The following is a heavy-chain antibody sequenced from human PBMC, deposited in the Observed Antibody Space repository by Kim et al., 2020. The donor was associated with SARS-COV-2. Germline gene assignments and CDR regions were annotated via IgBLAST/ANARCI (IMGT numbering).Heavy chain of an antibody. J-gene: IGHJ4*01. CDR1: GFSFNEAW. CDR3: SKVKDTTSWALEY. Sequence: GGSLRLSCGASGFSFNEAWMTWVRQAPGKGLEWVARIKDIRRSGGTTDYGAPVRGRFTMSRDDAQRRVYLQMNRLQNEDRGVYYCSKVKDTTSWALEYWG. V-gene: IGHV3-15*01. CDR2: IKDIRRSGGTT. D-gene: IGHD1-1*01.